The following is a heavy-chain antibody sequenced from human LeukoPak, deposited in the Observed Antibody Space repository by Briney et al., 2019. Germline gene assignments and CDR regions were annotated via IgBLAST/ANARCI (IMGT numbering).Heavy chain of an antibody. J-gene: IGHJ4*02. Sequence: GGSLRLSCAPSGFTFSNYAMNWVRQAPGKGLEWVSGINGSGVITYYSDSVKGRFTISRDNSKNSLCLQMKSLRAEDTAVYYCAKDSSQGGDYLDSWGQGTLVTVSS. CDR3: AKDSSQGGDYLDS. V-gene: IGHV3-23*01. CDR1: GFTFSNYA. CDR2: INGSGVIT. D-gene: IGHD3-16*01.